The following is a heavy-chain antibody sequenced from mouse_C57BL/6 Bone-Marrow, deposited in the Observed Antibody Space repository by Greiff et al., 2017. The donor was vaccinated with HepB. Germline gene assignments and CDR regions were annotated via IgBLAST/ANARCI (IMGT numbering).Heavy chain of an antibody. V-gene: IGHV1-18*01. CDR2: INPNNGGT. J-gene: IGHJ3*01. Sequence: VHVKQSGPELVKPGASVKIPCKASGYTFTDYNMDWVKQSHGKSLEWIGDINPNNGGTIYNQKFKGKATLTVDKSSSTAYMELRSLTSEDTAVYYCARGSLFAYWGQGTLVTVSA. CDR1: GYTFTDYN. CDR3: ARGSLFAY.